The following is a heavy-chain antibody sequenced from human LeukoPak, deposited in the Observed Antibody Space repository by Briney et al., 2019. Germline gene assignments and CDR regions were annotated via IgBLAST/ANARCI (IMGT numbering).Heavy chain of an antibody. CDR1: GFTVSSNY. CDR2: IYSGGST. Sequence: GGSLRLSCAASGFTVSSNYMNWVRQAPGKGLEWVSVIYSGGSTYYADSVKGRFTISRDNSKNTLYLQMNSLRAEDTAVYYCARAGRGRRGAFDIWGQGTMVTVSS. CDR3: ARAGRGRRGAFDI. V-gene: IGHV3-66*01. J-gene: IGHJ3*02. D-gene: IGHD3-10*01.